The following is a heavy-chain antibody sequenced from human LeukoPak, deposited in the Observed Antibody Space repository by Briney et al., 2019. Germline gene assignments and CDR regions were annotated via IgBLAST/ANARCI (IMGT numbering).Heavy chain of an antibody. J-gene: IGHJ4*02. CDR3: AKDPPSGSSTSFDH. Sequence: GRSLRLSCAASGFTFSSYGMHWVRQAPGKGLEWVAVISYDGSNKYYADSVKGRFTISRDNSKNTLYLQMNSLRAEDTAVYYCAKDPPSGSSTSFDHWGQGTLVTVSS. D-gene: IGHD6-6*01. CDR1: GFTFSSYG. V-gene: IGHV3-30*18. CDR2: ISYDGSNK.